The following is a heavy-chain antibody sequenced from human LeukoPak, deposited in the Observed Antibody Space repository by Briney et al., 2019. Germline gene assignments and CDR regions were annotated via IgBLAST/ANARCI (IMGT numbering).Heavy chain of an antibody. V-gene: IGHV1-18*04. CDR2: XXXXXXXT. CDR3: ARGADCSSTSCYGPEWAFDI. CDR1: GYTFTSYG. Sequence: ASVKVSCKASGYTFTSYGISWVRQAPGQGLXXXXXXXXXXXXTNYAQKLQGRVTMTTDTSTSTAYMELRSLRSDDTAVYYCARGADCSSTSCYGPEWAFDIWGQGTMVTVSS. J-gene: IGHJ3*02. D-gene: IGHD2-2*01.